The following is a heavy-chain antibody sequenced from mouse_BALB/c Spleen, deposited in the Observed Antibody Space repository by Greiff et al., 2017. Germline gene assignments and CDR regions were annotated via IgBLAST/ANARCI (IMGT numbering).Heavy chain of an antibody. J-gene: IGHJ4*01. V-gene: IGHV5-6-5*01. CDR2: ISSGGST. Sequence: EVQLVESGGGLVKPGGSLKLSCAASGFTFSSYAMSWVRQTPEKRLEWVASISSGGSTYYPDSVKGRFTISRDNARNILYLQMSSLRSEDTAMYYCARGGWLRDAMDYWGQGTSVTVSS. CDR1: GFTFSSYA. CDR3: ARGGWLRDAMDY. D-gene: IGHD2-3*01.